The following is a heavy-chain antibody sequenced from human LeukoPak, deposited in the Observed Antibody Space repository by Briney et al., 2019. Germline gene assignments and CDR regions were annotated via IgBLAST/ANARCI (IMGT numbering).Heavy chain of an antibody. CDR1: GFTFSSYA. CDR3: ARRRVTPSHHLDQ. D-gene: IGHD2-21*02. J-gene: IGHJ4*02. V-gene: IGHV3-23*01. CDR2: ISGSGDNT. Sequence: GGSLRLSCVASGFTFSSYAMNWVRQAPGKGLEWVSTISGSGDNTFYADSVKGRFTISRDNSKNTLYLQMNSLRAEDTAVYYCARRRVTPSHHLDQWGQGTLVIVSS.